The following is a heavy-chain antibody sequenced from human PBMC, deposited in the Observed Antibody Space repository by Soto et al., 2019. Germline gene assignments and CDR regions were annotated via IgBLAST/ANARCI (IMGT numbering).Heavy chain of an antibody. Sequence: PXECLKSSGKGSGYSFTSYWIGWVRQIPGKGLEWMGIIYPGDSDTRYSPSFQGQVTISADKSISTAYLQWSSLKASDTAMYYCARLDKQAVAGDNWFDPWGQGTLVTVSS. V-gene: IGHV5-51*01. CDR3: ARLDKQAVAGDNWFDP. J-gene: IGHJ5*02. CDR1: GYSFTSYW. CDR2: IYPGDSDT. D-gene: IGHD6-19*01.